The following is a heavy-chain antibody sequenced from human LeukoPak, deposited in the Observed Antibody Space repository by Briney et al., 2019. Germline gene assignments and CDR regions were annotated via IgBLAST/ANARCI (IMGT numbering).Heavy chain of an antibody. Sequence: PGGSLGLSCAASGFTFSDYAMHWVRQAPGKGLEWVAVISYDGSNKFYADSVKGRFTISRDNSKNTLYMQTNSLRAADTAVYYCARGNSGSHFDYWGQGTLVTVSS. D-gene: IGHD1-26*01. CDR3: ARGNSGSHFDY. CDR1: GFTFSDYA. J-gene: IGHJ4*02. CDR2: ISYDGSNK. V-gene: IGHV3-30-3*01.